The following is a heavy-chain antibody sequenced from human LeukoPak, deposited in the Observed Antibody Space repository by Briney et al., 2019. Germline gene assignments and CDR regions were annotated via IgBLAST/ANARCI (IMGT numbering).Heavy chain of an antibody. CDR3: AKVIGYSSGWPTNYYYYGMDV. CDR1: GFTFSDYS. J-gene: IGHJ6*02. V-gene: IGHV3-48*01. CDR2: ISSSGTTI. D-gene: IGHD6-19*01. Sequence: GGSLRLSCAASGFTFSDYSLNWVRQTPGKGLEWVSYISSSGTTISYADSVKGRFTISRDNSKNTLYLQMNSLRAEDTAVYYCAKVIGYSSGWPTNYYYYGMDVWGQGTTVTVSS.